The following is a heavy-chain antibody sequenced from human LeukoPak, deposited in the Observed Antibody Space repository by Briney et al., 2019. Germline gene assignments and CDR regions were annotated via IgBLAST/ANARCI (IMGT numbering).Heavy chain of an antibody. J-gene: IGHJ6*04. CDR2: IYHSGST. Sequence: RPSETLSLTCAVSGGSISSSNWWRWVRQPPGKGLEWIGEIYHSGSTNYNPSLKSRVTISVDKSKNQFSLKLSSVTAADTAVYYCASLAMVRGVIYGMDVWGKGTTVTVSS. V-gene: IGHV4-4*02. CDR3: ASLAMVRGVIYGMDV. CDR1: GGSISSSNW. D-gene: IGHD3-10*01.